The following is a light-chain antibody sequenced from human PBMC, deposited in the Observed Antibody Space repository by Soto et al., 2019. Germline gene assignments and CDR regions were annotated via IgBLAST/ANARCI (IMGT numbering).Light chain of an antibody. V-gene: IGKV3-20*01. J-gene: IGKJ1*01. CDR2: ATS. CDR3: QQYGNSPWS. CDR1: QSVSSKN. Sequence: EIVLTQSPGTLSLSPGERATLSCRASQSVSSKNLAWYQQKPGQAPRLLIFATSTRASAIPDRFSGRGSGTDFTLAISSLEPEDLGVDYCQQYGNSPWSFGQGTKVES.